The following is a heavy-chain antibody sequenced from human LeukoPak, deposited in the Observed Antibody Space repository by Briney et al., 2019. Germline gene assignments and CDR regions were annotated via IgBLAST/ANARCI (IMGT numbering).Heavy chain of an antibody. CDR1: GYSFTSYW. D-gene: IGHD3-22*01. J-gene: IGHJ4*02. CDR3: ARGVYDSSGYYYFDY. V-gene: IGHV5-51*01. Sequence: GESLKISCKGSGYSFTSYWIGWVRQMSGKGLEWMGIIYPGDSDTRYSPSFQGQVTISADKSISTAYLQWSSLKASDTAMYYCARGVYDSSGYYYFDYWGQGTLVTVSS. CDR2: IYPGDSDT.